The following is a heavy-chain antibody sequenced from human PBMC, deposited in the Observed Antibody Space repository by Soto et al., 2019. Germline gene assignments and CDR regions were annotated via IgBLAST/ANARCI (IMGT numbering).Heavy chain of an antibody. Sequence: ASVKVSCKASGGTFSSYAISWVRQAPGQGLEWMGGIIPIFGTANYAQKFQGRVTITADESTSTAYMELSSLRSEDTAVYYCARDKEYSGYAPGWFDPWGQGTLVTVSS. J-gene: IGHJ5*02. V-gene: IGHV1-69*13. CDR1: GGTFSSYA. D-gene: IGHD5-12*01. CDR2: IIPIFGTA. CDR3: ARDKEYSGYAPGWFDP.